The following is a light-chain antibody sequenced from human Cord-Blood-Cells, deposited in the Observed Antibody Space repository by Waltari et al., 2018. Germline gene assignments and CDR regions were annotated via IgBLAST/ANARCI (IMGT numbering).Light chain of an antibody. J-gene: IGKJ2*01. Sequence: IVMTQPPATLSVSPGERATPSCRASQSVSSNLAWYQQKPGQAPRLLIYGASTRATGIPARFSGSGSGTEFTLTISSLQSEDFAVYYCQQYNNWPLYTFGQGTKLEIK. CDR1: QSVSSN. CDR3: QQYNNWPLYT. V-gene: IGKV3-15*01. CDR2: GAS.